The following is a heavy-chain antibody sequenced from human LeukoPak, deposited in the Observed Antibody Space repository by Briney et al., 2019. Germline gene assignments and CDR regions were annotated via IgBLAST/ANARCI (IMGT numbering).Heavy chain of an antibody. V-gene: IGHV4-4*02. CDR3: ANKRNTAPYYFDY. Sequence: SETLSLTCAVSGGSLNSNDWWSWVRQPPGKGLEWIGEIYHSGSANYNPSLKSRVTISVDKSKNQFSLKLSSVTAADTAVYYCANKRNTAPYYFDYWGQGTLVTVSS. CDR2: IYHSGSA. D-gene: IGHD5-18*01. CDR1: GGSLNSNDW. J-gene: IGHJ4*02.